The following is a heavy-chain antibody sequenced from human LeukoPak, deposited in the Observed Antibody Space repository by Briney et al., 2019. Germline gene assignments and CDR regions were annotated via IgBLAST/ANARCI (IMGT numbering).Heavy chain of an antibody. J-gene: IGHJ5*02. D-gene: IGHD3-9*01. Sequence: GGSLRLFCAAFGFTVSSNYMSWVRQAPGKGLEWVSVIYSGGSTYYADSVKGRFTISRDNSKNTLYLQMNSLRAEDTAVYYCARARYFDWLTTHWFDPWGQGTLVTVSS. CDR3: ARARYFDWLTTHWFDP. CDR1: GFTVSSNY. CDR2: IYSGGST. V-gene: IGHV3-66*01.